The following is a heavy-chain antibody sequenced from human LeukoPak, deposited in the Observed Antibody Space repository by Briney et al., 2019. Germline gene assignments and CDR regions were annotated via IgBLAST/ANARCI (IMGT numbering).Heavy chain of an antibody. CDR3: ARDRAAMVTAWFDP. V-gene: IGHV1-18*01. CDR1: GYTFTSYG. D-gene: IGHD5-18*01. CDR2: ISAYNGNT. Sequence: ASVKVSFTASGYTFTSYGISWVRQAPGQGLEWMGWISAYNGNTNYAQKLQGRVTMTTDTSTSTAYMELRSLRSDDTAVYYCARDRAAMVTAWFDPWGQGTLVTVSS. J-gene: IGHJ5*02.